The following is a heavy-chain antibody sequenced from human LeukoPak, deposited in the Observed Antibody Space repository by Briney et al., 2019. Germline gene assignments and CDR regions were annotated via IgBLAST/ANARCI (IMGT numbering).Heavy chain of an antibody. D-gene: IGHD3-22*01. V-gene: IGHV3-11*04. J-gene: IGHJ6*03. CDR1: GFTFSDYY. CDR2: ISSSGSTI. Sequence: PGGSLRLSCAASGFTFSDYYISWMRQAPGKGLEWVSYISSSGSTIYYADSVKGRFTISRDNAKNSLYLQMNSLRAEDTAVYYCARAYYDSSGPSLYYYYYMDVWGKGTTVTVSS. CDR3: ARAYYDSSGPSLYYYYYMDV.